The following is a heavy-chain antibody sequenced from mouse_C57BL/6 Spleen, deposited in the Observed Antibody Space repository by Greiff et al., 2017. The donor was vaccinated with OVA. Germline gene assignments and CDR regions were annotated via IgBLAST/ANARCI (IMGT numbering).Heavy chain of an antibody. CDR3: ARDPYDGYYPYFDY. V-gene: IGHV5-4*01. CDR1: GFTFSSYA. D-gene: IGHD2-3*01. Sequence: EVKLVESGGGLVKPGGSLKLSCAASGFTFSSYAMSWVRQTPEKRLEWVATISDGGSYTYYPDNVKGRFTISRDNAKNNLYLQMSHLKSEDTAMYYCARDPYDGYYPYFDYWGQGTTLTVSS. CDR2: ISDGGSYT. J-gene: IGHJ2*01.